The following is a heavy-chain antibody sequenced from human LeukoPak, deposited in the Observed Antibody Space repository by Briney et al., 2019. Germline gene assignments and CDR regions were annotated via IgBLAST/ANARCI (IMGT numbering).Heavy chain of an antibody. CDR2: INWKGGST. Sequence: PGGSLRLSCAASGFTFDDYGMSWVRQAPGKGLECGSGINWKGGSTGYADSVKGRFTISRDNAKNSLYLQMNSLRAEDTALYYCARGAEQQLVHPFDYWGQGTLVTVSS. V-gene: IGHV3-20*04. J-gene: IGHJ4*02. CDR1: GFTFDDYG. CDR3: ARGAEQQLVHPFDY. D-gene: IGHD6-13*01.